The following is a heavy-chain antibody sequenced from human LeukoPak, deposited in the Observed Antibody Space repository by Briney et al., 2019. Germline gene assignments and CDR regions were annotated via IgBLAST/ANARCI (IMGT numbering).Heavy chain of an antibody. CDR2: MSKDGATI. D-gene: IGHD3-22*01. V-gene: IGHV3-30*03. CDR3: ARGLHFRVYDSSDYYPY. J-gene: IGHJ4*02. CDR1: GFTFSRHG. Sequence: GGSLRLSCAASGFTFSRHGMHWARHAPGKGLKRVAGMSKDGATIRYEGSVEGRFTISRDNAKNSLYLQMNSLRAEDTAVYYCARGLHFRVYDSSDYYPYWGQGTLVTVSS.